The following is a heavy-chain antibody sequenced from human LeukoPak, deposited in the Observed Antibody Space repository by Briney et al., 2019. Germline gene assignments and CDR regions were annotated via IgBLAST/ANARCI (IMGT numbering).Heavy chain of an antibody. CDR1: GFTFRSYV. J-gene: IGHJ4*02. CDR2: ISSNGGST. CDR3: VKGNNYDSSGYQFDY. Sequence: GRSLRLSCSASGFTFRSYVMYWVRQAPGKGLEYVSVISSNGGSTNYADSVKGRFTISRDNSKNTLYLQMSSLRAEDTAVYYCVKGNNYDSSGYQFDYWGQGTLVTVSS. V-gene: IGHV3-64D*06. D-gene: IGHD3-22*01.